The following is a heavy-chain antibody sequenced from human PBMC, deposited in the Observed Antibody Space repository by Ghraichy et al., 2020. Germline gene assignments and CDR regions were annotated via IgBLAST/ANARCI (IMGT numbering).Heavy chain of an antibody. V-gene: IGHV3-9*01. Sequence: GGSLRLSCAASGFTFDDYAMHWVRQLPGKGLEWVAGISWNSESFDYADSVKGRFTISRDNANNSLFLQVNSLRPEDTALYFCSKDTYGSGLGSMDVWGRGTTVTVSS. J-gene: IGHJ6*02. CDR2: ISWNSESF. CDR3: SKDTYGSGLGSMDV. CDR1: GFTFDDYA. D-gene: IGHD3-10*01.